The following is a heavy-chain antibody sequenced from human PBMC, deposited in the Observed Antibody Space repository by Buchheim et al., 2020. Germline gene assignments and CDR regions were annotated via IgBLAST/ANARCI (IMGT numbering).Heavy chain of an antibody. CDR1: GFTFSSYG. CDR2: IWYDGSNK. D-gene: IGHD3-3*01. J-gene: IGHJ4*02. CDR3: ARGAPYYDFWSGYGGLVY. Sequence: QVQLVESGGGVVQPGRSLRLSCAASGFTFSSYGMHWVRQAPGKGLEWVAVIWYDGSNKYYADSVKGRFTISRDNSKNTLYLQMNSLGAEDTAVYYCARGAPYYDFWSGYGGLVYWGQGTL. V-gene: IGHV3-33*01.